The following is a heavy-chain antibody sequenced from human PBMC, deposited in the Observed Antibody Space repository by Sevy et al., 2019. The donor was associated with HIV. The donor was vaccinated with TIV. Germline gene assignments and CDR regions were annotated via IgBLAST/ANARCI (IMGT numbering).Heavy chain of an antibody. J-gene: IGHJ6*02. D-gene: IGHD6-13*01. CDR3: TSGGPRCIPKIAAAGTFQSYYGMDV. Sequence: GGSLRLSCAASGFTFSGSAMHWVRQASGKGLEWVGRIRSKANSYATAYAASVKGRFTISRDDSKNTAYLQMNSLKTEDTAVYYCTSGGPRCIPKIAAAGTFQSYYGMDVWGQGTTVTVSS. CDR1: GFTFSGSA. V-gene: IGHV3-73*01. CDR2: IRSKANSYAT.